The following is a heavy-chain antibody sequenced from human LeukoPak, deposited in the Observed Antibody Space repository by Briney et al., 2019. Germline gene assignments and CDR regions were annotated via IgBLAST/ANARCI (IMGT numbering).Heavy chain of an antibody. V-gene: IGHV1-8*01. Sequence: ASVKVSCKASGYTFTSYDINWVRQATGQGLEWMGWMNPNSGNTGYAQKFQGRVTMTRNTSISTAYMELSSLRSEDTAVYYCARSTVLRYFDWLHNYNWFDPWGQGTLVTVSS. J-gene: IGHJ5*02. CDR2: MNPNSGNT. CDR3: ARSTVLRYFDWLHNYNWFDP. D-gene: IGHD3-9*01. CDR1: GYTFTSYD.